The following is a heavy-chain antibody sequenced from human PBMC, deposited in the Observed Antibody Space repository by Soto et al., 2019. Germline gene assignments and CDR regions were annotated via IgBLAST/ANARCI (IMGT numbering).Heavy chain of an antibody. CDR3: ASQDPPRDRYCSSYSCYDGWFES. Sequence: QVQLDQSGPEVKKSGSSVKVSCKASGGAFGTFAISWLRQAPGQGLEWMGGIIPIYGTPHYAQIFKGRVTISADASTDTGYMEVTSLTSADTAVYYCASQDPPRDRYCSSYSCYDGWFESRGQGTLVTVST. CDR1: GGAFGTFA. J-gene: IGHJ5*01. D-gene: IGHD2-2*01. V-gene: IGHV1-69*01. CDR2: IIPIYGTP.